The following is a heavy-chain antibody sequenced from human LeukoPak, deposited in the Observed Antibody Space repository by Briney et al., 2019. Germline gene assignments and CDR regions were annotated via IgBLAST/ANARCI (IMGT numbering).Heavy chain of an antibody. Sequence: GGSLRLSCAASGFTFSSYGMHWVRQAPGKGLEWVAFISYDGSNKYYADSVKGRFTISRDNSKNTLYLQMNSLRAEDTAVYYCAKDGASLKYYGSGSYLDYWGQGTLVTVSS. J-gene: IGHJ4*02. D-gene: IGHD3-10*01. CDR3: AKDGASLKYYGSGSYLDY. V-gene: IGHV3-30*18. CDR1: GFTFSSYG. CDR2: ISYDGSNK.